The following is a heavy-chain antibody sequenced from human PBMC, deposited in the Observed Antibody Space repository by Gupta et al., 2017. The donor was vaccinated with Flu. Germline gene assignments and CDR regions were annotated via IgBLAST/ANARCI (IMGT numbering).Heavy chain of an antibody. V-gene: IGHV4-39*01. D-gene: IGHD4-17*01. CDR3: ARHLPPRYGDPTYNQYYYYGMDV. CDR1: GGSISSSSYY. J-gene: IGHJ6*02. Sequence: QLQLQESGPGLVKPSETLSLTCTVSGGSISSSSYYWGWIRQPPGKGLEWIGSIYYSGSTYYNPSLKSRVTISVDTSKNQFSLKLSSVTAADTAVYYCARHLPPRYGDPTYNQYYYYGMDVWGQGTTVTVSS. CDR2: IYYSGST.